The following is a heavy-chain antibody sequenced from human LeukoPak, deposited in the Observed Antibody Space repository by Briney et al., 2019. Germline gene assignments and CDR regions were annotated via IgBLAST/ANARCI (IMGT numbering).Heavy chain of an antibody. CDR2: ISGSGGST. J-gene: IGHJ1*01. V-gene: IGHV3-23*01. Sequence: GGSLRLSCAASGFTFSSYAMSWVRQAPGKGLEWVSAISGSGGSTYYADSVKGRFTISRDNSKNTLYLQMNSLRAEDTAVYYCAKGTDIVVVPAAILGWGQGTLVTVSS. D-gene: IGHD2-2*01. CDR3: AKGTDIVVVPAAILG. CDR1: GFTFSSYA.